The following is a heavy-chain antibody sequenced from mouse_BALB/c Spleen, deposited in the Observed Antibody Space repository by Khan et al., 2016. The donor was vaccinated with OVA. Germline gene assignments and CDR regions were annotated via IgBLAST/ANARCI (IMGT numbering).Heavy chain of an antibody. Sequence: QVQLQQSGAELVRPGASVKMSCKASGYTFTSYTIHWIKKRPGQGLEWIGYINPSNGYTNYNQKFKDMATLTTDKSSTTAYLQLSSLTSDDSAVYNCVRDGAYHRNDGWFAYWGQGTLVTVSA. V-gene: IGHV1-4*01. CDR1: GYTFTSYT. CDR2: INPSNGYT. CDR3: VRDGAYHRNDGWFAY. D-gene: IGHD2-14*01. J-gene: IGHJ3*01.